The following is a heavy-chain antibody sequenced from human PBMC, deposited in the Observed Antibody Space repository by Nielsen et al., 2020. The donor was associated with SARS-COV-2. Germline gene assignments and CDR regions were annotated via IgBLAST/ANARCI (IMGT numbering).Heavy chain of an antibody. J-gene: IGHJ4*02. Sequence: GESLKISCAASGFTVSSNYMTWVRQAPGKGLEWISVIYSSGDTYYADSVKGRFTMSRDDSKNTLYLQMNSLRAEDTAVYYCVRDRAAGRHGDYAYWGQGTLVTVSS. D-gene: IGHD4-17*01. CDR2: IYSSGDT. CDR3: VRDRAAGRHGDYAY. CDR1: GFTVSSNY. V-gene: IGHV3-53*01.